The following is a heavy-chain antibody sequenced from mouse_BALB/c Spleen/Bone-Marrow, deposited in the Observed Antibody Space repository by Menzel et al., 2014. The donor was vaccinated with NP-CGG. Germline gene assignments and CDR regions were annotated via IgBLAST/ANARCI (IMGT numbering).Heavy chain of an antibody. CDR3: ARHAYYDQTEVSFVY. J-gene: IGHJ3*01. V-gene: IGHV5-9-2*01. Sequence: EVHLVESGGGLVKSGGSLKLSCAASGFSFNSYGMSWVRQTPEKGLEWVATISGGGSYTFYPDSVKGRYTISRDNAKNNLYLQLSSLRSEDTALYYCARHAYYDQTEVSFVYWGQGTLVTVSA. CDR1: GFSFNSYG. CDR2: ISGGGSYT. D-gene: IGHD2-4*01.